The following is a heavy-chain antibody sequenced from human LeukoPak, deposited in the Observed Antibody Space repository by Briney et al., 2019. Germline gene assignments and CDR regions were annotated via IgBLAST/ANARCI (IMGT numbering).Heavy chain of an antibody. CDR3: ARSVCSSTICPFDY. V-gene: IGHV4-39*01. CDR1: GGSISSYY. D-gene: IGHD2-2*01. CDR2: IYYSGST. Sequence: SETLSLTCTVSGGSISSYYWGWIRQPPGKGLEWIGSIYYSGSTYYHPSLKSRVTISVDTSKNQFSLKLSSVTAADTAVYYCARSVCSSTICPFDYWGQGTVVTVSS. J-gene: IGHJ4*02.